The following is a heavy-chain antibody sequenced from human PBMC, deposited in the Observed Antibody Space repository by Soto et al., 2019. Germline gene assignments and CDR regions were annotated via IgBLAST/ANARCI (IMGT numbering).Heavy chain of an antibody. V-gene: IGHV1-18*01. D-gene: IGHD1-26*01. CDR1: GYTFTNYG. CDR2: ISAYNGNT. J-gene: IGHJ4*02. Sequence: QVQLVQSGAEVKKPGASVKVSCKASGYTFTNYGIIWVRQAPGQGLEWMGWISAYNGNTNYAQKRQGRXTXPPXTSTITAYMELRTLISDDTAVYYCAIDRGSYALDFWGQGTLVTVSS. CDR3: AIDRGSYALDF.